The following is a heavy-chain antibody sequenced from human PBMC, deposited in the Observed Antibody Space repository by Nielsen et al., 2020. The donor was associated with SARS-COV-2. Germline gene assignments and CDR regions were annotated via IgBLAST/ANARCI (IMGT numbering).Heavy chain of an antibody. J-gene: IGHJ6*02. CDR3: ARGILTSGSYYYYYGMDV. D-gene: IGHD1-26*01. CDR1: GYTFTSYG. V-gene: IGHV1-18*01. CDR2: ISAYNGNT. Sequence: ASVKVSCKASGYTFTSYGISWVRQAPGQGLEWMGWISAYNGNTNYAQKLQGRVTMTTDTSTSTAYMELRSLRSDDTAVYYCARGILTSGSYYYYYGMDVWGQGITVTVSS.